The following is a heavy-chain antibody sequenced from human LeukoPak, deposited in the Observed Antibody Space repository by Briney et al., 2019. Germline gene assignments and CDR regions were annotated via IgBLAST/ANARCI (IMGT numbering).Heavy chain of an antibody. CDR3: ARDQRNYFDY. CDR2: ISYDGSNK. CDR1: GFTFSSYA. J-gene: IGHJ4*02. Sequence: GGSLRLSCAASGFTFSSYAMHWVRQAPGKGLEWVAVISYDGSNKYYADSVKGRFTISRDNSKNTLYLQMNSLRAEDTAVYYCARDQRNYFDYLGQGTLVTVSS. V-gene: IGHV3-30-3*01.